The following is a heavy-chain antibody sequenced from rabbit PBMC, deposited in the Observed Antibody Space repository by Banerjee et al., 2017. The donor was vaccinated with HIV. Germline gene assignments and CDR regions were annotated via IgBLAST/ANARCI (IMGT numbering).Heavy chain of an antibody. CDR1: GIDFSSSFW. CDR3: ARERYGDYVYAVYYHGMDL. D-gene: IGHD2-1*01. Sequence: QEQLVESGGGLVQPGGSLKLSCKASGIDFSSSFWISWVRQAPGKGLEWIACIYAGDGSTYYASWAKGRFTISKTSSTTVTLQMTSLTAADTATYFCARERYGDYVYAVYYHGMDLWGPGTLVTVS. J-gene: IGHJ6*01. CDR2: IYAGDGST. V-gene: IGHV1S45*01.